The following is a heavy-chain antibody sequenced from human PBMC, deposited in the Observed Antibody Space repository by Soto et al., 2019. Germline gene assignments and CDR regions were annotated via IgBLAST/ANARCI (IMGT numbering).Heavy chain of an antibody. Sequence: GGSLRLSCAASGFTFSNYDINWVRQAPGKGPEWISHISSSGGIIYYADSVKGRFTISRDNAKNSLYLQMNSLRGEDTAVYYCAREGSVSSSDYYAYYYGMDVWGQGTTVTV. V-gene: IGHV3-48*03. CDR1: GFTFSNYD. CDR3: AREGSVSSSDYYAYYYGMDV. D-gene: IGHD3-10*01. J-gene: IGHJ6*02. CDR2: ISSSGGII.